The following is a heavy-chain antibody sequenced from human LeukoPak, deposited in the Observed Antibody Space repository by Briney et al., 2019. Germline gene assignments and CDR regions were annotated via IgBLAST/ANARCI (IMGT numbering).Heavy chain of an antibody. J-gene: IGHJ4*02. CDR3: ARADVTVAGKLNYFDY. CDR1: GFIFTDYF. Sequence: GGSLRLSCAASGFIFTDYFMTWFRQAPGKGLEWISYISGSGGAIFFADSLKGRFTISRDNAKNSLYLQMNSLTVEDTGVYFCARADVTVAGKLNYFDYWGQGTLVPVSS. D-gene: IGHD6-19*01. V-gene: IGHV3-11*01. CDR2: ISGSGGAI.